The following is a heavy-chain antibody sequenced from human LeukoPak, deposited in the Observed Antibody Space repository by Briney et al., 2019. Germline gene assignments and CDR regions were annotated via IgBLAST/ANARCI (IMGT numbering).Heavy chain of an antibody. D-gene: IGHD1-1*01. CDR2: ISYDGSNK. CDR3: ARDQTTSLDY. CDR1: GFTFSSYA. J-gene: IGHJ4*02. Sequence: GGSLRLSCAASGFTFSSYAMHWVRQAPGKGLEWVAVISYDGSNKYYADSVKGRFTISRDNAKNSLYLQMNSLRAEDTAVYYCARDQTTSLDYWGQGTLVTVSS. V-gene: IGHV3-30*04.